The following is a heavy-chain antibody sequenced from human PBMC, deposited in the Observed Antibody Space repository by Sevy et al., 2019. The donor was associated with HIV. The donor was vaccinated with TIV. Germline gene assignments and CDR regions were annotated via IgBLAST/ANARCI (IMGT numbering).Heavy chain of an antibody. CDR2: ISYDGSNK. D-gene: IGHD3-10*01. CDR3: ARDRGSYGGTMVRGVIYDY. V-gene: IGHV3-30-3*01. Sequence: GGSLRLSCAASGFTFSSYAMHWVRQAPGKGLEWVAVISYDGSNKYYADSVKGRFTISRDNSKNTLYLQMNSLRAEDTAVYYWARDRGSYGGTMVRGVIYDYWGQGTLVTVSS. CDR1: GFTFSSYA. J-gene: IGHJ4*02.